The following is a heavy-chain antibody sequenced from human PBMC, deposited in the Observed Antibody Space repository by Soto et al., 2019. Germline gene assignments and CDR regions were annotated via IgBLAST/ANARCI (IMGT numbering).Heavy chain of an antibody. Sequence: QVQLVQSRGEVKKPGASVKVSCKTSGYSFTTYGISWVRQAPGQGLEWMGWISGYNGNTSYAQNLQGRVTMTTDTSTSTAYMELRSLRSDDTAVSDWATSGPATYAHSGMDVWGQGSTVTVSS. D-gene: IGHD4-17*01. V-gene: IGHV1-18*01. CDR1: GYSFTTYG. CDR3: ATSGPATYAHSGMDV. CDR2: ISGYNGNT. J-gene: IGHJ6*02.